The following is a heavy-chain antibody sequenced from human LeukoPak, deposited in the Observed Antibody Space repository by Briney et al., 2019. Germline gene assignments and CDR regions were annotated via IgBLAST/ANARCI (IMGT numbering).Heavy chain of an antibody. Sequence: GGSLRLSCAASGFTFSDYYMSWIRQAPGKGLEWVSYISSSGSTIYYADSVKGRFTISRDNAKNSLYLQMNSPRAEDTAVYYCARGPVGATRQYFQHWGQGTLVTVSS. J-gene: IGHJ1*01. CDR2: ISSSGSTI. D-gene: IGHD1-26*01. CDR3: ARGPVGATRQYFQH. V-gene: IGHV3-11*04. CDR1: GFTFSDYY.